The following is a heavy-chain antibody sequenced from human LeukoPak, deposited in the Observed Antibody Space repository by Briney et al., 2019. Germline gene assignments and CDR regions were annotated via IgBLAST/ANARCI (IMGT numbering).Heavy chain of an antibody. Sequence: ASVKVSCKASGYTFTGYYMHWVRQAPGQGLEWMGWISAYNGNTNYAQKLQGRVTMTTDTSTSTAYMELRSLRSDDTAVYYCASGLDFWSGYSLPTFDYWGQGTLVTVSS. CDR2: ISAYNGNT. CDR3: ASGLDFWSGYSLPTFDY. V-gene: IGHV1-18*04. J-gene: IGHJ4*02. CDR1: GYTFTGYY. D-gene: IGHD3-3*01.